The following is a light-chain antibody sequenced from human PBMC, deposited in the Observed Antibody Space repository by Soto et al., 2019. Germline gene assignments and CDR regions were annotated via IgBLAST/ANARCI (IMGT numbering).Light chain of an antibody. Sequence: EVVMTQSPATVSVSPGEGVTLSCRASQTISNDLAWYQQKPGQAPRLLIYGASTRATGVPARFSGGESGTEFTLTISSLQCEDFAFYYCQQNNKWPPVTFGGGTKVEIK. J-gene: IGKJ4*01. CDR3: QQNNKWPPVT. CDR1: QTISND. CDR2: GAS. V-gene: IGKV3-15*01.